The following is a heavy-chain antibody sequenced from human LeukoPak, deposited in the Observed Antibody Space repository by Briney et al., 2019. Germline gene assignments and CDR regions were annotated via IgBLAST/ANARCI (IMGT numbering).Heavy chain of an antibody. Sequence: SETLSLTCAVSGYSISSGYYWGWIRQPPGKGLEWIGSIYHSGSTYCNPSLKSRVTISVDTSKNQFSLELSSVTAADTAVYYCARGSLFLSLWFGELYVYCGQGTLVTVSS. CDR1: GYSISSGYY. D-gene: IGHD3-10*01. V-gene: IGHV4-38-2*01. J-gene: IGHJ4*02. CDR3: ARGSLFLSLWFGELYVY. CDR2: IYHSGST.